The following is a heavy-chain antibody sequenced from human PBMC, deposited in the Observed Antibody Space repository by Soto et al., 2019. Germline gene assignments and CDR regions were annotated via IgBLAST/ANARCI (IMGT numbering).Heavy chain of an antibody. CDR1: GFSVSNDY. CDR2: LYVTGGT. CDR3: VRDRRD. Sequence: EVQLEESGGDMIKPGGSLRLSCAASGFSVSNDYMSWVRQAPGMGLQLVSQLYVTGGTDYADSVKVRFTISRDNSKNTLYLQMNSLRAEDTAIYYCVRDRRDWGQGTLVTVSS. J-gene: IGHJ4*02. V-gene: IGHV3-53*01.